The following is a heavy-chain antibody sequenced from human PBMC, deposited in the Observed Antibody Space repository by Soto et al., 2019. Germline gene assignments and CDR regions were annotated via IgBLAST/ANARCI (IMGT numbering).Heavy chain of an antibody. CDR2: IYYSGST. V-gene: IGHV4-39*01. CDR1: GGSVISSSCY. D-gene: IGHD5-12*01. Sequence: PSETLSLTCTVSGGSVISSSCYWCWIRQPPGKGLEWIGSIYYSGSTYYNPSLKSRVTISVSTSKNQFSLKLSSVTAADTAVYECARHCPVLEAAITWGYYFDYSCQGTLVNVSS. CDR3: ARHCPVLEAAITWGYYFDY. J-gene: IGHJ4*02.